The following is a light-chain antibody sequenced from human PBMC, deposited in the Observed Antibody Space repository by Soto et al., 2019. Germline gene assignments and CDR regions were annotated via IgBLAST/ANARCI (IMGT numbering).Light chain of an antibody. J-gene: IGLJ3*02. CDR1: SSDVGGYHF. CDR2: DVS. CDR3: SSYTRSSTPWV. V-gene: IGLV2-14*03. Sequence: QSVLTQPPSASGPLGQSVTISCTGTSSDVGGYHFVSWYQQHPGKAPKLLIYDVSSRPSGVSNRFSGSKSGNTASLTISGLQAEDEADYYCSSYTRSSTPWVFGGGTKLTVL.